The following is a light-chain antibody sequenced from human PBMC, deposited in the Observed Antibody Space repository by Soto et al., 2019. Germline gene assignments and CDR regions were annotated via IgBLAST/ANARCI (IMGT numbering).Light chain of an antibody. CDR1: ESVPSTN. Sequence: EIVLTQSPGTLSLSPGERVTLSCRASESVPSTNLAWYQQKPGQALRLLIYATSTRAPGIPDRFSGSGSGTDFTLTISRLEPEDFAMYVCPQDGGSPLYTFGRGTKLE. J-gene: IGKJ2*01. CDR3: PQDGGSPLYT. V-gene: IGKV3-20*01. CDR2: ATS.